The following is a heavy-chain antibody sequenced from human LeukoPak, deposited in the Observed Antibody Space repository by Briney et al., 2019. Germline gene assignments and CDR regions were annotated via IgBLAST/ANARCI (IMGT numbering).Heavy chain of an antibody. CDR2: ISDYP. V-gene: IGHV3-23*05. J-gene: IGHJ6*02. Sequence: GGSLRLSCAASGFSFNTFALTWVRQAPGKGLEWVSTISDYPHYADSVRGRFTISRDNSRKTVFPQMNSLTPEDAAIYYCTKDSQGSYDGFWYGTYGMDVWGQGTTVTVSS. CDR3: TKDSQGSYDGFWYGTYGMDV. CDR1: GFSFNTFA. D-gene: IGHD3-16*01.